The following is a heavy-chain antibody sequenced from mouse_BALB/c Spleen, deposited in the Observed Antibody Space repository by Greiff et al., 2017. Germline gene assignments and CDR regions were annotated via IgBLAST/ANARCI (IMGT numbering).Heavy chain of an antibody. V-gene: IGHV6-6*02. J-gene: IGHJ4*01. CDR1: GFTFSNYW. CDR2: IRLKSNNYAT. Sequence: EVKVEESGGGLVQPGGSMKLSCDASGFTFSNYWMNWVRQSPEKGLEWVAEIRLKSNNYATHYAESVKGRFTISRDDSKSSVYLQMNNLRAEDTGIYYCTRRYYAMDYWGQGTSVTVSS. CDR3: TRRYYAMDY.